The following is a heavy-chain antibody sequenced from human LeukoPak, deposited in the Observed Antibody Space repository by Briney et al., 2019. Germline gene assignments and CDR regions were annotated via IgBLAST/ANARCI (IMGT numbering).Heavy chain of an antibody. Sequence: SETLSLTCTVSGGSISSGGYYWSWIRQHPGKGLEWIGYIYYSGSTYYNPSLKSRVTISVDTSKNQFSLKLSSVTAADTAVYYCARGKSSPHAFDIWGQGTMVTVSS. CDR2: IYYSGST. CDR3: ARGKSSPHAFDI. V-gene: IGHV4-31*03. J-gene: IGHJ3*02. CDR1: GGSISSGGYY.